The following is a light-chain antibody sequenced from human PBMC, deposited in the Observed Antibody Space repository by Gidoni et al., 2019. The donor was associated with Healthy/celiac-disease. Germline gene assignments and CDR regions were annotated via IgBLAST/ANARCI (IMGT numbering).Light chain of an antibody. CDR1: QCFSSSY. Sequence: ELVLTPSPCTLSLSPGKRATLSCRASQCFSSSYLAWYQQKPGQAPRLLIYGASSRATGIPDRFSGSGSGTDFTLTISRLEPEDFAVYYCQQYGSSPGTFGQGTKLEIK. CDR3: QQYGSSPGT. CDR2: GAS. J-gene: IGKJ2*02. V-gene: IGKV3-20*01.